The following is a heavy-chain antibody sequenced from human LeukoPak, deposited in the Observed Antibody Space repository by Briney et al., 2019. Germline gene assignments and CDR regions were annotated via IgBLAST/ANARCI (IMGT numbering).Heavy chain of an antibody. CDR3: ARLVDSSNWYGGHYYYYGMDV. V-gene: IGHV4-59*10. CDR2: IYTSGNT. Sequence: SETLSLTCAVYGGSFSGYYWSWIRQPAGKGLEWVGRIYTSGNTSYNPSLKSRVTMSVDTSKNQFSLKLISVTAADTAVYYCARLVDSSNWYGGHYYYYGMDVWGQGTTVTVS. J-gene: IGHJ6*02. CDR1: GGSFSGYY. D-gene: IGHD6-13*01.